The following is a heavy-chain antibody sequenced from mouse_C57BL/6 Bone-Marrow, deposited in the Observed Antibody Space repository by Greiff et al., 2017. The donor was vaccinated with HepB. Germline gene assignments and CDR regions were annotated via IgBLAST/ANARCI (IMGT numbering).Heavy chain of an antibody. J-gene: IGHJ4*01. D-gene: IGHD1-1*01. CDR2: ISSGSSTI. Sequence: EVKVVESGGGLVKPGGSLKLSCAASGFTFSDYGMHWVRQAPEKGLEWVAYISSGSSTIYYADTVKGRFTISRDNAKNTLFLQMTSLRSEDTAMYYCARWNYGSSLYYYAMDYWGQGTSVTVSS. CDR1: GFTFSDYG. V-gene: IGHV5-17*01. CDR3: ARWNYGSSLYYYAMDY.